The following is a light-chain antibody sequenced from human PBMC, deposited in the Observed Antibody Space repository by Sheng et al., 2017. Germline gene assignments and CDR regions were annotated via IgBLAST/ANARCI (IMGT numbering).Light chain of an antibody. V-gene: IGKV1-9*01. Sequence: IQLTQSPSSLSASVGDRVTITCRAGQDISSYLAWYQQKPGKAPKLLIYAASTLQSGVPSRFSGSGSGTDFTLTISSLQPEDFATYYCQQLNNYPLTFGPGTKVDIK. CDR2: AAS. CDR3: QQLNNYPLT. J-gene: IGKJ3*01. CDR1: QDISSY.